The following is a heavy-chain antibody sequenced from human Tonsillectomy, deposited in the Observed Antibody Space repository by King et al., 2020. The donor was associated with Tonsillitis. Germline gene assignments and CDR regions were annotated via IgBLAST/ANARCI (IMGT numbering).Heavy chain of an antibody. D-gene: IGHD3-3*01. Sequence: VQLVESGGGLVQPGGSLRLSCAASGFTFSSFAMTWVRQAPGKGLEWVSSISDSAGGTYYADSVNGRSTISRDNSKNTLYLQVNGRRAEDTAVYYCAKLLRSGYHLYYMDVWGKGTTVTVSS. V-gene: IGHV3-23*04. J-gene: IGHJ6*03. CDR1: GFTFSSFA. CDR2: ISDSAGGT. CDR3: AKLLRSGYHLYYMDV.